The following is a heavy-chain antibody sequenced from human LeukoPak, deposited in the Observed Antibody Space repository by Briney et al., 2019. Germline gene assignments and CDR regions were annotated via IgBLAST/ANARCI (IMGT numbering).Heavy chain of an antibody. J-gene: IGHJ4*02. CDR3: ASPYYDILTGLRA. Sequence: GESLKISCKGSGYSFTSYWIGWVRQMPGKGLEWMGIIYPGDSDTRYSPPFQGQVTISADKSISTAYLQWSSLKASDTAMYYCASPYYDILTGLRAWGQGTLVTVSS. CDR2: IYPGDSDT. V-gene: IGHV5-51*01. D-gene: IGHD3-9*01. CDR1: GYSFTSYW.